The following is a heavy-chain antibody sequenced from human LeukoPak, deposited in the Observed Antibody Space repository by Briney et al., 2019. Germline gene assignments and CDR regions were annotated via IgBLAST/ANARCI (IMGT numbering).Heavy chain of an antibody. J-gene: IGHJ4*02. CDR1: GGSFSGYY. CDR2: INHSGST. CDR3: ARLAARPWIMYDY. V-gene: IGHV4-34*01. Sequence: ASETLSLTCAVYGGSFSGYYWSWIRQPPGKGLEWIGEINHSGSTNYNPSLKSRVTISVDTSKNQFSLKLSSVTAADTAVYYCARLAARPWIMYDYWGQGTLVTVSS. D-gene: IGHD6-6*01.